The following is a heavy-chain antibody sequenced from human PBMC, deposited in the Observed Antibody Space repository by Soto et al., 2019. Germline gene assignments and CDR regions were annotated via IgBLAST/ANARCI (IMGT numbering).Heavy chain of an antibody. D-gene: IGHD6-13*01. CDR1: GYPLTAKY. Sequence: QVPLVQSGAEVKKPGASVKVSCKASGYPLTAKYLHWVRQAPGQGLEWMGWINPSSGGTKEAQKFRGRVTMTRDTSIGAAYMELSRLTSDDTAVYYCAKGGSSWTEWFDPWGQGTLVTVSS. V-gene: IGHV1-2*02. J-gene: IGHJ5*02. CDR2: INPSSGGT. CDR3: AKGGSSWTEWFDP.